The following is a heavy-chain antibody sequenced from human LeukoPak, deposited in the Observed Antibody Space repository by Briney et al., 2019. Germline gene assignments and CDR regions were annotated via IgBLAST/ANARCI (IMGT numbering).Heavy chain of an antibody. CDR2: IWYDGSNK. D-gene: IGHD5-12*01. V-gene: IGHV3-33*01. CDR3: AREASWIKVRDL. Sequence: GGSLRLSCAASGFTFSSHGMHWVRQAPGKGLEWVAVIWYDGSNKYYADSVKGRFTISRDNSKNTLYLQMNSLRADDTAVYYCAREASWIKVRDLWGQGTTVTVSS. CDR1: GFTFSSHG. J-gene: IGHJ6*02.